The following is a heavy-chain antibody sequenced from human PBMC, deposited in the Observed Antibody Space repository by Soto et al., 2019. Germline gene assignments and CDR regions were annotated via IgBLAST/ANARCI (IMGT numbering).Heavy chain of an antibody. J-gene: IGHJ5*01. CDR3: ARWVGGSMYDNSGKYDS. CDR2: VSYDGSKK. CDR1: GFTFSSNG. V-gene: IGHV3-30*03. D-gene: IGHD3-22*01. Sequence: QVQLVESGGGVVQPGRSLRLTCAASGFTFSSNGMHWVRQAPGKGLEWVALVSYDGSKKYYADSVKGRFTISRDNSENPLYLQMTSLRAEDTAVYYCARWVGGSMYDNSGKYDSWGQGTLVTVSS.